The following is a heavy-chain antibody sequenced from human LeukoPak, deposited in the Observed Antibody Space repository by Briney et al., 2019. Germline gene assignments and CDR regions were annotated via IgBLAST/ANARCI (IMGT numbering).Heavy chain of an antibody. Sequence: PSETLSLTCTVSGGSISSYYWSWIRQPPGKGLECIVYIYTSGSTNYNPSLKSRVTISVDTSKNQFSLKLSSVTAADTAVYYCARHEDSSSWYGLDYCGQGTLVTVSS. CDR1: GGSISSYY. CDR2: IYTSGST. CDR3: ARHEDSSSWYGLDY. D-gene: IGHD6-13*01. V-gene: IGHV4-4*09. J-gene: IGHJ4*02.